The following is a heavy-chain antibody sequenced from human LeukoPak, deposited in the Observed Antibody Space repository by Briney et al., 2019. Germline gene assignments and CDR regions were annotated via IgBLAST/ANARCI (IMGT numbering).Heavy chain of an antibody. CDR3: AGAVSGHDSLPFDY. J-gene: IGHJ4*02. V-gene: IGHV3-66*01. CDR2: IYSGGST. CDR1: GFTVSSNY. D-gene: IGHD5-12*01. Sequence: GGSLRLSCAASGFTVSSNYMSWVRQAPGKGLEWVSVIYSGGSTYYADSVKGRFTISRDNSKNTLYLQMNSLRAEDTAVYYCAGAVSGHDSLPFDYWGQGTLVTVSS.